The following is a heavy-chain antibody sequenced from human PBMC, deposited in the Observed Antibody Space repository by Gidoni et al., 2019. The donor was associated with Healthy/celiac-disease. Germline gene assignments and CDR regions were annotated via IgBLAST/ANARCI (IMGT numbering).Heavy chain of an antibody. CDR1: GYTLTGYY. D-gene: IGHD3-22*01. CDR2: INPNSGGT. Sequence: QVQLVQSGAEVQTPGASVKVSCKASGYTLTGYYMHWVRQAPGQGLEWMGWINPNSGGTNYAQKFQGWVTMTRDTSISTAYMELSRLRSDDTAVYYCARDVHYYDSSGYYDYWGQGTLVTVSS. CDR3: ARDVHYYDSSGYYDY. V-gene: IGHV1-2*04. J-gene: IGHJ4*02.